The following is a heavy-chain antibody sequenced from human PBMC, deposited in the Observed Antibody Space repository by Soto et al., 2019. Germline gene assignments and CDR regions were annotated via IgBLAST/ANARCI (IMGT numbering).Heavy chain of an antibody. CDR2: IYYSGST. J-gene: IGHJ4*02. CDR1: GGSISSISYY. V-gene: IGHV4-39*01. CDR3: ERHDPPGGGFDY. D-gene: IGHD3-16*01. Sequence: QLQLQESGPGLVKPSETLSLTCTVSGGSISSISYYWGWIRQPPGKGLEWIGSIYYSGSTYYNPSLKSRVTISVDTSKNQFSLTLSSVTAADTDVYYCERHDPPGGGFDYGGQGTMVTVSS.